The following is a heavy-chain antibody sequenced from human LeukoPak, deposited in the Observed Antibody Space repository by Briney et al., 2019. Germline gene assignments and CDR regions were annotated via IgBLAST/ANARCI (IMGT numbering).Heavy chain of an antibody. CDR3: ARSEGYRNYYYDSSGYPAGH. D-gene: IGHD3-22*01. J-gene: IGHJ4*02. Sequence: GASVKVSCKASGGTFSSYAISWVRQAPGQGLEWMGGIIPIFGTANYAQKFQGRVTITADESTSTAYMELSSLRSEDTAVYYCARSEGYRNYYYDSSGYPAGHWGQGTLVTVSS. CDR1: GGTFSSYA. V-gene: IGHV1-69*13. CDR2: IIPIFGTA.